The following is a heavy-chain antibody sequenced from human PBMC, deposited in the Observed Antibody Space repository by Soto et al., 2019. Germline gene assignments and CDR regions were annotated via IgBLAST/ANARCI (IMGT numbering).Heavy chain of an antibody. J-gene: IGHJ4*02. Sequence: GGSLRLSCAASGFTFSSHAMSWVRQAPGKGLEWVSAISGSGGSTYYADSVKGRFTISRDNSKNTLYLQMNSLRAEDTAVYYCAKDQGGSPSGWFDYWGQGTLVTVSS. CDR3: AKDQGGSPSGWFDY. CDR2: ISGSGGST. V-gene: IGHV3-23*01. CDR1: GFTFSSHA. D-gene: IGHD6-19*01.